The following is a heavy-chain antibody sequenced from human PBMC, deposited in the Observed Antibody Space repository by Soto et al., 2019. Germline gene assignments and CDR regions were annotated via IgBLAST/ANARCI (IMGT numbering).Heavy chain of an antibody. CDR3: ARDYYGSGSYYWYYFDY. D-gene: IGHD3-10*01. CDR1: GGTFSSYT. V-gene: IGHV1-69*04. CDR2: IIPILGIA. Sequence: SVKVSCKASGGTFSSYTISWVRQAPGQGLEWMGRIIPILGIANYAQKFQGRVTITADKSTSTAYMELSSLRSEDTAVYYCARDYYGSGSYYWYYFDYWGQGTLVTVAS. J-gene: IGHJ4*02.